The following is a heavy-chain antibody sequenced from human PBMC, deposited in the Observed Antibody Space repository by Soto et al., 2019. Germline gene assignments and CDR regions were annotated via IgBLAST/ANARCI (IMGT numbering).Heavy chain of an antibody. D-gene: IGHD6-19*01. V-gene: IGHV6-1*01. CDR1: GDSVSSNSAA. J-gene: IGHJ3*02. CDR3: SRVVSQWLVPGGAFDI. CDR2: TYYRSKWYN. Sequence: PSQTLSLTCAISGDSVSSNSAACNWIRQCPSRGLEWLGRTYYRSKWYNDYAVSVKSRITINPDTSNNQFSLQLNSVTPEDTAVYYCSRVVSQWLVPGGAFDIGGQGTMVTVSS.